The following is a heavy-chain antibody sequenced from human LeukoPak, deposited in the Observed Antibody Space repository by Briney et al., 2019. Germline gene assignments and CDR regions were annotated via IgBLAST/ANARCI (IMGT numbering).Heavy chain of an antibody. CDR1: AGSISISY. CDR3: ATILLVNYYMDV. Sequence: SETLSLTCTVSAGSISISYWSWIRQPPGKGLESIGYIYYNGHTNYNPSLKSRVNISVDTSKNQFTLKLSSVTAADTAVYYCATILLVNYYMDVWGKGTTVTVSS. D-gene: IGHD2-21*01. J-gene: IGHJ6*03. CDR2: IYYNGHT. V-gene: IGHV4-59*01.